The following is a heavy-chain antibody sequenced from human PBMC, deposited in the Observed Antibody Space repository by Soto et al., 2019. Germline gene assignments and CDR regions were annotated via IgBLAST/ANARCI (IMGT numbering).Heavy chain of an antibody. D-gene: IGHD3-10*01. V-gene: IGHV1-2*04. Sequence: ASVKVSCKASGYTFTGYYMHWVRQAPGQGLEWMGWINPNSDGTNYAQKFQGWVTMTRDTSISTAYMELSRLRSDDTAVYYCAREDYGSGSRYYGMDVWGQGTTVTVSS. CDR2: INPNSDGT. CDR3: AREDYGSGSRYYGMDV. CDR1: GYTFTGYY. J-gene: IGHJ6*02.